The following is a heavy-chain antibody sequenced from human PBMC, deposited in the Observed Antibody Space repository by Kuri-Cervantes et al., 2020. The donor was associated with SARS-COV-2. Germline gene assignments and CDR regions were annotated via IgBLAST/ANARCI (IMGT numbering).Heavy chain of an antibody. CDR3: TRHCENCLDAAAFVPNGY. Sequence: GGSLRLSCAASGLTFSGSAMHWVRQASGKGLEWVGRIRSKANSYATAYAASVKGRFTISRDDSKNTAYLQMNSLKTEDTAVYYCTRHCENCLDAAAFVPNGYWGQGTLVTVSS. CDR1: GLTFSGSA. J-gene: IGHJ4*02. V-gene: IGHV3-73*01. CDR2: IRSKANSYAT. D-gene: IGHD6-13*01.